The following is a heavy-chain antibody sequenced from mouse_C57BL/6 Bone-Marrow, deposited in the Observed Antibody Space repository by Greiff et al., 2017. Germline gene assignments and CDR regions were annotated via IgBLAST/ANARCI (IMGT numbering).Heavy chain of an antibody. V-gene: IGHV14-4*01. Sequence: VQLQQSGAELVRPGASVKLSCTASGFNIKDDYMHWVKQRPEQGLEWIGWIDPENGDTEYASKFQGKATITADTSSNTAYLQLSSLTSEDTAVYYCTRYGSWFAYWGQGTLVTVSA. CDR3: TRYGSWFAY. CDR1: GFNIKDDY. D-gene: IGHD1-1*01. J-gene: IGHJ3*01. CDR2: IDPENGDT.